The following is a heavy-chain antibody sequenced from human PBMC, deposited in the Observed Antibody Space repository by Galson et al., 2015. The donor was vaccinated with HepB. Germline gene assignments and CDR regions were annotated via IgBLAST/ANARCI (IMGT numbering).Heavy chain of an antibody. D-gene: IGHD4-17*01. CDR1: GGSFSGYY. CDR3: ARRNDYGDNEPSDY. Sequence: ETLSLTCAVYGGSFSGYYWNWIRQPPGKGLEWIGEINHSGSTNYNPSLKSRVTISVDTSKNQFSLKVSSVTAADTAVYYCARRNDYGDNEPSDYWGQGTLVTVSS. V-gene: IGHV4-34*01. J-gene: IGHJ4*02. CDR2: INHSGST.